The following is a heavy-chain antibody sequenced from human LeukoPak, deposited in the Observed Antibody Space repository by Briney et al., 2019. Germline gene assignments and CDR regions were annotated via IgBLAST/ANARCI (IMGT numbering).Heavy chain of an antibody. D-gene: IGHD2-15*01. CDR3: AREGGRRGYYYMDV. J-gene: IGHJ6*03. V-gene: IGHV4-61*02. CDR2: IFTSGTT. Sequence: SETLSLTCTVSSGSITSGSYYWSWIRQPAGKGLEWIGRIFTSGTTHYNPSLQSRVTLSVDTSKNQFSLKVTSVTAADTAVYYCAREGGRRGYYYMDVWGKGTTVTISS. CDR1: SGSITSGSYY.